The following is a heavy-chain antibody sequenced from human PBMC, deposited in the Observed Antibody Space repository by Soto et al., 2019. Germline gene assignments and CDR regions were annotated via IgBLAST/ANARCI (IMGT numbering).Heavy chain of an antibody. Sequence: HPGGSLRLSCAASGFTFSFYAMSWVRQAPGRGLEWVSTISDSGGNTYYADSVKGRFTVSRDSSKNTLYLQMNSLRAEDTAVYYCAPLGYCSDTSCYDPDYWGQGTLVTVSS. J-gene: IGHJ4*02. V-gene: IGHV3-23*01. D-gene: IGHD2-2*01. CDR2: ISDSGGNT. CDR1: GFTFSFYA. CDR3: APLGYCSDTSCYDPDY.